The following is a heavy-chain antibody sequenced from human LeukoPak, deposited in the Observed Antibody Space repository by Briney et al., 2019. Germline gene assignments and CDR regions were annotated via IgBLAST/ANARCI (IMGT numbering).Heavy chain of an antibody. D-gene: IGHD3-10*01. CDR1: GYTFTSYY. Sequence: ASVKVSCKASGYTFTSYYMHWVRQAPGQGLEWMGIINPSGGSTSYAQKFQGRVTMTRDMSTSTVYMELSSLRSEDTAVYYCARDHGVASRDYYGSGSLYYFDYWGQGTLVTVSS. CDR3: ARDHGVASRDYYGSGSLYYFDY. J-gene: IGHJ4*02. CDR2: INPSGGST. V-gene: IGHV1-46*01.